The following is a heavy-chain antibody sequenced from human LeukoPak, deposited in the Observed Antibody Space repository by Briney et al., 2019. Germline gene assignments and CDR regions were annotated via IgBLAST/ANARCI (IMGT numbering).Heavy chain of an antibody. V-gene: IGHV3-23*01. D-gene: IGHD3-22*01. Sequence: PGGSLRLSCAASGFSFHNFAMSWVRQAPGKGLEWVSSISSSGEFTFYAVSVKGRFTIFRYNSRYTLYLQMNSLRAEDAAMYYCVKDRPNYYESNGDYYKRDGDFWGQGTLVTVSA. J-gene: IGHJ4*02. CDR1: GFSFHNFA. CDR2: ISSSGEFT. CDR3: VKDRPNYYESNGDYYKRDGDF.